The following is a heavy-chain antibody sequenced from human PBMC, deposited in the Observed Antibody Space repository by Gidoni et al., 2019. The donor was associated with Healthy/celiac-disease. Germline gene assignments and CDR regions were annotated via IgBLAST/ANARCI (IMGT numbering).Heavy chain of an antibody. J-gene: IGHJ4*02. V-gene: IGHV1-58*01. Sequence: QMQLVQSGTEVTKPGTSVQVSCTASGFTFTSSAVQWVRQARGQRLEWIGWIVVGSGNTNYAQKFQERVTITRDMSTSTAYMELSSLRSEDTAVYYCAASWYGVSFIYWGQGTLVTVSS. CDR1: GFTFTSSA. D-gene: IGHD6-13*01. CDR2: IVVGSGNT. CDR3: AASWYGVSFIY.